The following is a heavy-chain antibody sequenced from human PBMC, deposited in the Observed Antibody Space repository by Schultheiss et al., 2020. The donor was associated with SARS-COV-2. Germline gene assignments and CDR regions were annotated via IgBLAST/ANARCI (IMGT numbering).Heavy chain of an antibody. J-gene: IGHJ4*02. CDR2: ISDSLST. Sequence: SETLSLTCTVSGGSISGNYWSWVRQPPGKGLEWIGYISDSLSTKYSPSLKSRVTISSDTSKNQFSLTLTSVTAADTAVYFCARGKWGVGYFDYWGQGMLVTVSS. D-gene: IGHD3-10*01. V-gene: IGHV4-59*01. CDR1: GGSISGNY. CDR3: ARGKWGVGYFDY.